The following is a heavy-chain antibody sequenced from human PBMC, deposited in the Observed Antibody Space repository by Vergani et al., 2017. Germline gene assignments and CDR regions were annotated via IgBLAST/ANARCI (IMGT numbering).Heavy chain of an antibody. V-gene: IGHV3-66*01. CDR1: GFIVSSHY. D-gene: IGHD1-20*01. J-gene: IGHJ4*01. CDR3: ARAYGRYDWFDY. CDR2: IHSGGSI. Sequence: EVQLVESGGGLVKPGGSLRLSCAASGFIVSSHYMTWVRQAPGKGLEWVAVIHSGGSIFYADSVMGRFTISRDNSKNTLYLQMNSLRVEDTAVYYCARAYGRYDWFDYWGQRTLVTVSS.